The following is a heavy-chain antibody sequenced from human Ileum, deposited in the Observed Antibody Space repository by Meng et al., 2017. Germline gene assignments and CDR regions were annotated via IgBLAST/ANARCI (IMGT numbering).Heavy chain of an antibody. J-gene: IGHJ4*02. CDR1: GYSFTGYY. Sequence: QVHVVQSGAEVKKPGASVKVSCKPSGYSFTGYYMHWVRQAPGQGLEWMGRINSNSGGTNYAQKFKGRVTLTRDISTVYMELSSLRSDDTDVYYCASRNYNYDDYFEYWGQGTLVTVSS. V-gene: IGHV1-2*05. D-gene: IGHD1-7*01. CDR3: ASRNYNYDDYFEY. CDR2: INSNSGGT.